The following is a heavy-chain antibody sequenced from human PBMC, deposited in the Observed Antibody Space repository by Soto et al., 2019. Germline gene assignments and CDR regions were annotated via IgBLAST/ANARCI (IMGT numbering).Heavy chain of an antibody. CDR2: IIPIFGTA. Sequence: QVQLVQSGAEVQKPGSSVKVSCKASGGTFSSYAISWVRQAPGQGLEWMGGIIPIFGTANYAQKFQGRVTITGDESTRTGYMELSSLRSEDTAVYYCARDGAGGGPGYFDYWGQGTLVTVSS. J-gene: IGHJ4*02. CDR1: GGTFSSYA. V-gene: IGHV1-69*01. CDR3: ARDGAGGGPGYFDY. D-gene: IGHD1-26*01.